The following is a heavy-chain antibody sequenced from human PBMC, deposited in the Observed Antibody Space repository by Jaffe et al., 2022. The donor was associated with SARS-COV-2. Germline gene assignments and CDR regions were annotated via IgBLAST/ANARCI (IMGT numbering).Heavy chain of an antibody. J-gene: IGHJ4*02. D-gene: IGHD6-13*01. CDR2: TYYSGVT. V-gene: IGHV4-31*03. Sequence: QVQLRESGPGLVKPSQTLSLTCTVSGGSISSGGYYWTWFRQHPGMGLEWIANTYYSGVTYDNLSLKSRMTTSIDASKNQLSLTLTSVTAADTAVYYCARWGGQQSSFDCWGQGTLVTVSS. CDR3: ARWGGQQSSFDC. CDR1: GGSISSGGYY.